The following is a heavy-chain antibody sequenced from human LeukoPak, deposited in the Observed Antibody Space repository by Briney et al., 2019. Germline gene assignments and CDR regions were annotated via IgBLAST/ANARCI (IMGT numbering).Heavy chain of an antibody. V-gene: IGHV1-8*02. D-gene: IGHD2-21*01. Sequence: ASVKVSFKASGYTFTGYYMHWLRQAPGQGLEWMGWMNPNSGNTGYAQKFKGRVTMTRNTSISTAYMELSSLRSEDTAAYYFFFFKQKTAYEMDVWGQGTTVTVSS. CDR3: FFFKQKTAYEMDV. CDR1: GYTFTGYY. CDR2: MNPNSGNT. J-gene: IGHJ6*02.